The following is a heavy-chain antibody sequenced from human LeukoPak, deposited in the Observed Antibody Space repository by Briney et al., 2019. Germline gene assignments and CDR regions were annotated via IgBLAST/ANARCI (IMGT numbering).Heavy chain of an antibody. D-gene: IGHD6-6*01. V-gene: IGHV3-53*01. CDR1: GVTVSSNC. CDR2: IYSDGST. Sequence: GGSLGLSCVASGVTVSSNCMSWVRQAPGKGLEWVSVIYSDGSTYYSDSMKGRFTISRDNPKNTLFLQMNSLRADDTAVYYCAKGSSSSPPYYYYYGMDVWGQGTTVTVSS. CDR3: AKGSSSSPPYYYYYGMDV. J-gene: IGHJ6*02.